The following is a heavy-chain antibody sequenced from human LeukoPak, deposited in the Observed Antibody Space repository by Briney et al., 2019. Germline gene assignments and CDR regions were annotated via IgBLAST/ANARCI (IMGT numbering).Heavy chain of an antibody. CDR2: IRGTGDT. V-gene: IGHV3-23*01. J-gene: IGHJ2*01. Sequence: GGSLRLSCAASGFTFSSYVMSWVRQAPGKGLEWVSAIRGTGDTYYVDSVKGRLTISRDNSKNTLYLEMNSLRAEDTAVYYCAKGLGWSLDLWGRGTLVTVSS. CDR1: GFTFSSYV. CDR3: AKGLGWSLDL.